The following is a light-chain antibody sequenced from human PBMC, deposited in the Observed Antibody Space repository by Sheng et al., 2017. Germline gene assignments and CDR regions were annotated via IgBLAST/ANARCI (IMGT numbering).Light chain of an antibody. V-gene: IGLV3-21*02. CDR3: QVWDSPSDHEV. CDR1: DIGDKS. Sequence: SYVLTQPPSVSVAPGQTARIPXAGNDIGDKSVHWYQQKPGLAPVVVVYDDSGRPSGIPERFSLLQAGNTATLTITRVDAGDEADYYCQVWDSPSDHEVFGGGTKVTVL. J-gene: IGLJ3*02. CDR2: DDS.